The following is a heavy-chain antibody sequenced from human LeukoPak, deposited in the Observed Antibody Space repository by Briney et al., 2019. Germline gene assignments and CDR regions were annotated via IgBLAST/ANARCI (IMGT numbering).Heavy chain of an antibody. Sequence: GEYLKISCKGSGYSFTSYWIGWVRQMPGKGLEWMGIIYPGDSDTRYSPSFQGQVTISADKSISTAYLQWSSLKASDTAMYYCARQEIAARSGFDPWGQGTLVTVSS. J-gene: IGHJ5*02. D-gene: IGHD6-6*01. V-gene: IGHV5-51*01. CDR2: IYPGDSDT. CDR1: GYSFTSYW. CDR3: ARQEIAARSGFDP.